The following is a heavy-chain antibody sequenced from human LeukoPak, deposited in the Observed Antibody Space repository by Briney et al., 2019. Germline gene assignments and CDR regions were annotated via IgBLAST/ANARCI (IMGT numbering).Heavy chain of an antibody. CDR3: AREDVAAAGIENWFDP. CDR1: GYTFTGYY. J-gene: IGHJ5*02. Sequence: ASVKVSCKASGYTFTGYYMHWVRQAPGQGLEWMGWINPNSGGTNYAQKFQGRVTVTRDTSISTAYMELSRLRSDDTAVYYCAREDVAAAGIENWFDPWGQGTLVTVSS. D-gene: IGHD6-13*01. CDR2: INPNSGGT. V-gene: IGHV1-2*02.